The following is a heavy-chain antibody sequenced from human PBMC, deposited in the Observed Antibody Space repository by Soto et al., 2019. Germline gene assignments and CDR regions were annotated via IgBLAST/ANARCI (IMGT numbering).Heavy chain of an antibody. Sequence: PVGSLRLSCAASGFTFSSYTMNWFRQAPGKGLEWVSVITGNSDHILYADSVKGRFTISRDNSKNTLYLHMNSLRDEDTAIYYCAKSDGYSWYAVDVWGQGTTVTVSS. CDR3: AKSDGYSWYAVDV. J-gene: IGHJ6*02. V-gene: IGHV3-23*01. CDR1: GFTFSSYT. D-gene: IGHD6-13*01. CDR2: ITGNSDHI.